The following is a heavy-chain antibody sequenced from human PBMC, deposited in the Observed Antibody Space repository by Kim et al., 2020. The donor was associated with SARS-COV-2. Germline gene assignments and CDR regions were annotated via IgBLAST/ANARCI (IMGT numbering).Heavy chain of an antibody. D-gene: IGHD3-22*01. Sequence: GGSLRLSCAASGFTFSSYAMSWVRQAPGKGLEWVSAISGSGGSTYYADSVKGRFTISRDNSKNTLYLQMNSLRAEDTAVYYCAKTAEYLVVVIWYFDLWGRGTLVTVSS. CDR3: AKTAEYLVVVIWYFDL. CDR2: ISGSGGST. CDR1: GFTFSSYA. V-gene: IGHV3-23*01. J-gene: IGHJ2*01.